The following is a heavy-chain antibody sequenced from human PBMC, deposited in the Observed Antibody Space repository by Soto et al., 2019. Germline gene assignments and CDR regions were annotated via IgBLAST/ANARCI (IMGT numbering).Heavy chain of an antibody. V-gene: IGHV3-15*01. J-gene: IGHJ4*02. D-gene: IGHD4-17*01. Sequence: EVQLAESGGGVVMPGGSLRLSCSASGFSFHNDWMSWVRQAPGKGLEWVGRIKSSFDGGTVDYAAPVKGCFIISKDDSETNLCHQTNSLIIDDTALFYCVTKPYFDYADYEGYDFALWGQGTLVSVSS. CDR3: VTKPYFDYADYEGYDFAL. CDR1: GFSFHNDW. CDR2: IKSSFDGGTV.